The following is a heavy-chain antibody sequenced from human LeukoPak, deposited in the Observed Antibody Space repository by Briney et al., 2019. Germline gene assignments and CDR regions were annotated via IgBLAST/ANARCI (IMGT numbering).Heavy chain of an antibody. CDR1: GYSFTSYW. Sequence: GESLKISCKGSGYSFTSYWIAWVRQMPGEGLEWMGIIYPGDSDTRYSPPFQGQVTISADKSISTAYLQWSSLKASDTAMYYCARQGQWLAPDYWGQGTLVTVSS. CDR3: ARQGQWLAPDY. V-gene: IGHV5-51*01. J-gene: IGHJ4*02. D-gene: IGHD6-19*01. CDR2: IYPGDSDT.